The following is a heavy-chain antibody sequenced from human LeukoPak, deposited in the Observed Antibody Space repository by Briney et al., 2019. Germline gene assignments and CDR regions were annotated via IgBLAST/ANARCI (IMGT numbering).Heavy chain of an antibody. CDR3: ACLRGPSDY. Sequence: GGSLRLSCAASGFTFSNYWMHWVRQAPGKGLEWVAFIRYDGSNNYYADSVKGRFTISRDNTKNSLYLQMDSLTADDTAVYFCACLRGPSDYWGQGTLVTVSS. CDR2: IRYDGSNN. J-gene: IGHJ4*02. CDR1: GFTFSNYW. D-gene: IGHD4-17*01. V-gene: IGHV3-30*02.